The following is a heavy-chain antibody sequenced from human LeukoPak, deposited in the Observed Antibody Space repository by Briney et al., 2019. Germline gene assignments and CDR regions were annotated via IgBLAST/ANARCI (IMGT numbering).Heavy chain of an antibody. Sequence: GASVKVSCKASGYTFTGYYMHWVRQAPGQGLEWMGWINPNSGGANYAQKFQGRVTMTRDTSISTAYMELSRLRSDDTAVYYCATRPGADYYGSGSYPHWGQGTLVTVSS. D-gene: IGHD3-10*01. J-gene: IGHJ4*02. CDR3: ATRPGADYYGSGSYPH. CDR1: GYTFTGYY. CDR2: INPNSGGA. V-gene: IGHV1-2*02.